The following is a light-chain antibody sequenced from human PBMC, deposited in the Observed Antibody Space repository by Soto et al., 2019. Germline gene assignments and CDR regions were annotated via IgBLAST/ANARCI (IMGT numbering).Light chain of an antibody. J-gene: IGKJ4*01. CDR1: QSISSY. CDR2: AAS. Sequence: DIQMTQSPSSLSASVGDRVTITCRASQSISSYLNWYQHKPGKAPKLLIYAASSLQSGVPSRFSGSGSGTDFTLTISSLQPEDFATYYCQQSYSTPQTFGGGTKVEIK. CDR3: QQSYSTPQT. V-gene: IGKV1-39*01.